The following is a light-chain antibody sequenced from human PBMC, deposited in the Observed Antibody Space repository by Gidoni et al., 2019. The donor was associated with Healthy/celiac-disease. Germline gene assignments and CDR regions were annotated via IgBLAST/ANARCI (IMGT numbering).Light chain of an antibody. J-gene: IGKJ2*01. CDR3: MQALQTPGI. CDR1: LSVLHSNGYNY. V-gene: IGKV2-28*01. CDR2: LGS. Sequence: IGITHSPPSLHVMPGESASISCSSSLSVLHSNGYNYFDWYLQKPGQSPELLIYLGSNRASGVPDRLRGRVSGRDFTLKMSRVEGGDFGVYFCMQALQTPGIFGQGTKLEIK.